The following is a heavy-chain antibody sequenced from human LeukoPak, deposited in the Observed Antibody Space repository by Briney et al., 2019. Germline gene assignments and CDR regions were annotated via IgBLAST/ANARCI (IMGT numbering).Heavy chain of an antibody. CDR3: AKSKGRTYYYDSSGYYPYYFDY. CDR1: GFTFSSYA. J-gene: IGHJ4*02. D-gene: IGHD3-22*01. CDR2: ISGSGGST. Sequence: PGGSLRLSCAASGFTFSSYAMSWVRQAPGKGLEWVSAISGSGGSTYYADSVKGRFTISRDNSKNTLYLQMNSLRAEDTAVYYCAKSKGRTYYYDSSGYYPYYFDYWGQGTLVTVSS. V-gene: IGHV3-23*01.